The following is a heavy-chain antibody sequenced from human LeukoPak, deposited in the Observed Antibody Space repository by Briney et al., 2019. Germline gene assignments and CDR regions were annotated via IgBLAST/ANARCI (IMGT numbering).Heavy chain of an antibody. CDR1: GGSISSGGYY. D-gene: IGHD3-22*01. V-gene: IGHV4-31*03. Sequence: SQTLSLTCTVSGGSISSGGYYWSWIRQHPGKGLEWVGYIYYSGSTYYNPSLKSRVTISVNTSKNQFSLKLSSVTAADTAVYYCARNYYERGYYYYGMDVWGQGTTVTVSS. J-gene: IGHJ6*02. CDR3: ARNYYERGYYYYGMDV. CDR2: IYYSGST.